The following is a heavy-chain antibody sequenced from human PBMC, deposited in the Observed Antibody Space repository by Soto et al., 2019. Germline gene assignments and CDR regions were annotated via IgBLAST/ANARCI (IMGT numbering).Heavy chain of an antibody. D-gene: IGHD3-22*01. V-gene: IGHV3-23*01. CDR1: GLPFSNCA. Sequence: GGSLRLSCAASGLPFSNCAMSWVRQAPGKGLEWVSGISGSGDRTFYKDSVKGRFTISRDNSNNTLYLQISTVRAEDSGIYYCAKFYYTNYFDYWGQGALVTVSS. J-gene: IGHJ4*02. CDR2: ISGSGDRT. CDR3: AKFYYTNYFDY.